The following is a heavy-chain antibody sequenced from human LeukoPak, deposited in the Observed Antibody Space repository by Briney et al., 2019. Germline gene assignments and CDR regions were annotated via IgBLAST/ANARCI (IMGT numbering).Heavy chain of an antibody. CDR3: AKDGKTRNWNYFQAKPVY. D-gene: IGHD1-7*01. Sequence: GGSLRLSCAAAGFTVSTSAMSWVRQAPGKGLEWVSGISGSGGGTYYANSVKGRLSISRDISKNTLYLQMNSLRAEDTAIYYCAKDGKTRNWNYFQAKPVYWGQGTLVTVSS. J-gene: IGHJ4*02. V-gene: IGHV3-23*01. CDR2: ISGSGGGT. CDR1: GFTVSTSA.